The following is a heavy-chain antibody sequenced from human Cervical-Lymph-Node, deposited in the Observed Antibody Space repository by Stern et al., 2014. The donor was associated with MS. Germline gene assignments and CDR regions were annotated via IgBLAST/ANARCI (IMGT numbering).Heavy chain of an antibody. Sequence: EVQLLESGGGLVQPGRSLRLSCAVSGLTFDDYAMHWVRQAPGKGLEWASGISWNSDNIGYAESVKGRFTISRDNVKNSLYLQMNTLRPEDTAFYYCAKDGSSSLTGGAFDIWGQGTMVTVSS. CDR1: GLTFDDYA. CDR2: ISWNSDNI. J-gene: IGHJ3*02. V-gene: IGHV3-9*01. D-gene: IGHD6-13*01. CDR3: AKDGSSSLTGGAFDI.